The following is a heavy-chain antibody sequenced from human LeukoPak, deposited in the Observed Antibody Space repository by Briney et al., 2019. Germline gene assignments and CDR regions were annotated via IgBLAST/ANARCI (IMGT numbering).Heavy chain of an antibody. CDR1: GGSISSSSYY. D-gene: IGHD3-22*01. CDR2: IYYSGST. V-gene: IGHV4-39*07. CDR3: ARWGYHDSSGYYRNWFDP. J-gene: IGHJ5*02. Sequence: TSETLSLTCTVSGGSISSSSYYWGWIRQPPGKGLEWIGSIYYSGSTYYNPSLKSRVTISVDTSKNQFSLKLSSVTAADTAVYYCARWGYHDSSGYYRNWFDPWGQGTLVTVSS.